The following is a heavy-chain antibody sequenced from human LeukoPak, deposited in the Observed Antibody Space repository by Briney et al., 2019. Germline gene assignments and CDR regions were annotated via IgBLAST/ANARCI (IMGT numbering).Heavy chain of an antibody. V-gene: IGHV4-4*07. CDR3: ARAGILWFGENWFDP. Sequence: SETLSPTCTVSGGSISSYYWSWIRQPAGKGLEWIGRIYTSGSTNYNPSPKSRVTISVDKSKNQFSLKLSSVTAADTAVYYCARAGILWFGENWFDPWGQGTLVTVSS. D-gene: IGHD3-10*01. CDR1: GGSISSYY. CDR2: IYTSGST. J-gene: IGHJ5*02.